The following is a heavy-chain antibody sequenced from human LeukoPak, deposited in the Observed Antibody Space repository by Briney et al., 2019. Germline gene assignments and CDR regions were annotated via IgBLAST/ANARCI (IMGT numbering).Heavy chain of an antibody. CDR3: ARGRITIFGVVIPHFDN. V-gene: IGHV4-59*01. CDR2: IDNSGNT. J-gene: IGHJ4*02. CDR1: RGSISSYF. Sequence: PSETLSLTCTVSRGSISSYFWSWIRQPPGKGLEWIGYIDNSGNTNSNPSLKSRVTMSVDTSKNQFSLKLSSVIAADTPVYYCARGRITIFGVVIPHFDNWGQGTLVTVSS. D-gene: IGHD3-3*01.